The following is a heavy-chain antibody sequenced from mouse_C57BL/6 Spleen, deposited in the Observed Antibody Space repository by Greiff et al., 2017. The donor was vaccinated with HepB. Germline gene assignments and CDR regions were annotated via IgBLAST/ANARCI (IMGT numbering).Heavy chain of an antibody. CDR3: ERLGVGSPFPYYAMDY. V-gene: IGHV5-6*01. D-gene: IGHD1-1*02. Sequence: EVKVVDSGGYLVKPGGSLKLSCAASGFTFSSYGMSWVRHTPYPRLEWVATISSGGSYTYYPDSVKGRFTISRDNAKNTLYLHRRLLTYEDTAMYYCERLGVGSPFPYYAMDYWGQGTSVTVSS. J-gene: IGHJ4*01. CDR1: GFTFSSYG. CDR2: ISSGGSYT.